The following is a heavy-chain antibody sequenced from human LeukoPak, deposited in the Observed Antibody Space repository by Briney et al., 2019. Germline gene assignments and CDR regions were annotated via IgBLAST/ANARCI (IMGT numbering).Heavy chain of an antibody. Sequence: GGSLRLSCAASGFTVSSNFMSWVRQAPGKGLEWVSVIYAGGTTYYADSVKGRFTISRDISKNTLYLQMNSLRAEDTAVYYCARGVGYADYPFDYWGQGTLVTVSA. CDR2: IYAGGTT. CDR3: ARGVGYADYPFDY. V-gene: IGHV3-66*01. D-gene: IGHD4-17*01. CDR1: GFTVSSNF. J-gene: IGHJ4*02.